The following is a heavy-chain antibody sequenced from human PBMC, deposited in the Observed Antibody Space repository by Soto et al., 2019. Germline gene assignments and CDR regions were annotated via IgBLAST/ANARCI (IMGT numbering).Heavy chain of an antibody. D-gene: IGHD3-3*01. V-gene: IGHV3-30*18. J-gene: IGHJ4*02. Sequence: QVQLVESGGGVVQPGRSLRLSCAASGFTFSSYGMHWVRQAPGKGLELVAVISYDGSNKYYADSVKGRVTISRDNSKNTLYLQMNSVRAEDTAVYYCAKYRAYYDFWSGSAFDYWGEGTLVTVSS. CDR1: GFTFSSYG. CDR2: ISYDGSNK. CDR3: AKYRAYYDFWSGSAFDY.